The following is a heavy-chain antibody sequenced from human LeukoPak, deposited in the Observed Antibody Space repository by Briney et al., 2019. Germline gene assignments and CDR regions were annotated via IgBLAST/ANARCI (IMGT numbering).Heavy chain of an antibody. V-gene: IGHV3-33*01. J-gene: IGHJ6*02. CDR3: ARSLRGSYYHYYYGMDV. D-gene: IGHD1-26*01. CDR2: IWYDGSNK. CDR1: GFTFSSYG. Sequence: GGSLRLSCAASGFTFSSYGMHWVRQAPGKGLEWVAVIWYDGSNKYYADSVKGRFTISRDNSKNTLYLQMNNLRAEDTAVYYCARSLRGSYYHYYYGMDVWGQGTTVTVSS.